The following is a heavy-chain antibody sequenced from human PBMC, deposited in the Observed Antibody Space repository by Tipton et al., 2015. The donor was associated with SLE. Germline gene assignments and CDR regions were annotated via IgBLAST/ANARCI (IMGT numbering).Heavy chain of an antibody. CDR1: GYSISSGYY. D-gene: IGHD7-27*01. V-gene: IGHV4-38-2*02. CDR2: IYHSGST. J-gene: IGHJ3*02. CDR3: ARAELGSDAFDI. Sequence: TLSLTCTVSGYSISSGYYWGWIRQPPGTGLEWIGSIYHSGSTYYNPSLKSRVTISVDTSKNQFSLKLSSVTAADTAVYYCARAELGSDAFDIWGQGTMVTVSS.